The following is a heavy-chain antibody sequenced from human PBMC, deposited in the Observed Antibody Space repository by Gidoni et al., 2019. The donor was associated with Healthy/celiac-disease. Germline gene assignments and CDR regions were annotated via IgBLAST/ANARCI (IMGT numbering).Heavy chain of an antibody. J-gene: IGHJ4*02. D-gene: IGHD3-10*01. V-gene: IGHV4-34*01. Sequence: QVQLQQWGAGLLKLSETRSLTCAVYGGSFSGYYWSWIRQPPGKGLEWIGEIHHSGSTNYNPSLKSRVTISVDTSKNQFSLKLSSVTAADTAVYYCARGTSGKQPPWGYWGQGTLVTVSS. CDR1: GGSFSGYY. CDR2: IHHSGST. CDR3: ARGTSGKQPPWGY.